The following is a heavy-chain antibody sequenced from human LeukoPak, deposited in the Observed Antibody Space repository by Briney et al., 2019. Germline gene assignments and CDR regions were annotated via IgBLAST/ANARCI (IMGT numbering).Heavy chain of an antibody. D-gene: IGHD6-13*01. J-gene: IGHJ4*02. CDR1: GFSFNSYA. V-gene: IGHV3-23*01. Sequence: PGGSLRLSCAASGFSFNSYAMSWVRQAPGKGLEWVSSICDNGGCTYFADSVKGRFTISRDNSKNTLYLQMNSLRVEDTAVYYCAKLTAAGTFYWGQGTLVTVSS. CDR3: AKLTAAGTFY. CDR2: ICDNGGCT.